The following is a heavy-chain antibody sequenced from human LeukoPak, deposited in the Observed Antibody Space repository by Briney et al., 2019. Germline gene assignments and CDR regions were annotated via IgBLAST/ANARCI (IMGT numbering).Heavy chain of an antibody. V-gene: IGHV5-51*01. CDR3: ILAADGFDY. CDR2: IYPGNSDT. D-gene: IGHD6-13*01. Sequence: GESLKISCKGSGYNFANYWIGWVRQMPGKGLEWMGTIYPGNSDTGYSPSFQGQVTISADKSISTAHLQWSSLKASDTAMYYCILAADGFDYWGQGTLVTVSS. J-gene: IGHJ4*02. CDR1: GYNFANYW.